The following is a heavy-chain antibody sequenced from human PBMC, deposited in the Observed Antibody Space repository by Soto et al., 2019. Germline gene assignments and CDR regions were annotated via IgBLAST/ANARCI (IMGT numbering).Heavy chain of an antibody. D-gene: IGHD2-21*02. CDR1: GYTFIDYY. J-gene: IGHJ4*02. CDR2: INPKGGGT. V-gene: IGHV1-2*04. Sequence: QVQLLQSGAEVKKPGASVEVSCKASGYTFIDYYMHWVRQAPGQGPEWMGCINPKGGGTKYAQKFQDWVTMTWDTSISTAYMELNRLRSDDTAVYYCARESVALTKDFDYWGQGTLVTVSS. CDR3: ARESVALTKDFDY.